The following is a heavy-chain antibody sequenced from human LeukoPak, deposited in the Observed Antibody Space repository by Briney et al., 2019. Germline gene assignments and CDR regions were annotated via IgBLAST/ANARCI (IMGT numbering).Heavy chain of an antibody. V-gene: IGHV3-23*01. CDR3: AKDLNYYDSSGYFHPYYFDY. Sequence: GGSLRLSCAASGFTFSSYAMSWVRQAPGKGLEWVSAISGSGGSTYYADSVKGRFTISRDNSKNTLYLQMNSLRAEDTAVYYCAKDLNYYDSSGYFHPYYFDYWGQGTLVTVSS. CDR1: GFTFSSYA. J-gene: IGHJ4*02. D-gene: IGHD3-22*01. CDR2: ISGSGGST.